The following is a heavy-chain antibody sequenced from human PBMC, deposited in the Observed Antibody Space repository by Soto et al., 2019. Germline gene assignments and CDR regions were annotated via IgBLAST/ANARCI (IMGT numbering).Heavy chain of an antibody. Sequence: ASVEVSCTASGGTFSSYAISWVRQAPGQGLEWMGGIIPIFATANYAQKFQGRVMITVDESTTTAYMDLSSLRSEDTAVYYCARSVSFRYQLLKRGMDVWGQGTTVT. D-gene: IGHD2-2*01. CDR3: ARSVSFRYQLLKRGMDV. CDR1: GGTFSSYA. CDR2: IIPIFATA. J-gene: IGHJ6*01. V-gene: IGHV1-69*13.